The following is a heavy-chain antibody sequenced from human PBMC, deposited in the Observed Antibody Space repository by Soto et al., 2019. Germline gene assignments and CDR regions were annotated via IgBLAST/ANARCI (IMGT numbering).Heavy chain of an antibody. CDR3: AKDPQQVVPYWYLDL. CDR2: VSGIGGSLT. D-gene: IGHD6-6*01. Sequence: EVQLLESGGGLVQPGGSLRLSCAASGFTFSSYAMSWVRQAPGKGLEWVSTVSGIGGSLTYYADSVKGRFTISRDNSKNTLSLQMNSLRAEDTAVYYCAKDPQQVVPYWYLDLWGRGTLVTVSS. V-gene: IGHV3-23*01. CDR1: GFTFSSYA. J-gene: IGHJ2*01.